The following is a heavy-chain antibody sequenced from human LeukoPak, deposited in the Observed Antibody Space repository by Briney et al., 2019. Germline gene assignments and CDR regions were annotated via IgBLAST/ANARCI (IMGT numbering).Heavy chain of an antibody. J-gene: IGHJ3*02. CDR3: ARDQIRYFDWLLGAFDI. D-gene: IGHD3-9*01. CDR2: IIPILGIA. CDR1: GGTFSSYA. V-gene: IGHV1-69*04. Sequence: SVKVSCKASGGTFSSYAISWVRQAPGQGLEWMGRIIPILGIANYAQKFQGRVTITADKSTSTAYMELSSLRSEDTAVYYCARDQIRYFDWLLGAFDIWGQGTMVTVSS.